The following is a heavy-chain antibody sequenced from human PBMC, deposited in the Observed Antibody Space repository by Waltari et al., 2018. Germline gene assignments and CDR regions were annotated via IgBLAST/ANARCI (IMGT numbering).Heavy chain of an antibody. CDR1: GSTFTSYY. V-gene: IGHV1-2*02. CDR3: ARDLRDFLLIPPSLPDALYFDY. D-gene: IGHD2-2*01. J-gene: IGHJ4*02. CDR2: IDPNTGGT. Sequence: QVQLVQSGAAVREPGASVKVSCTPFGSTFTSYYIYWPRKAPGQGLEWMGWIDPNTGGTRYGQKIQGRATMTRDTSTRTAYMELSGLRSDDTAVYYCARDLRDFLLIPPSLPDALYFDYWGQGTLVTVSS.